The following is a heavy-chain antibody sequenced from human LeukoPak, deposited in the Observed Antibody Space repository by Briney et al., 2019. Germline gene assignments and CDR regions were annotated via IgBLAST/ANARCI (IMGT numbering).Heavy chain of an antibody. CDR2: VFKSGNT. J-gene: IGHJ4*02. Sequence: PSETLSLTCTVSGDSIDTTTYYWAWIRQSPGRGLEWIANVFKSGNTYYSPSLKGRVTLSVDTSKNQFSLQLASVTASDTAVYYCAGHLEYTPGSGAYGYFDNWGQGTLVTVSS. CDR3: AGHLEYTPGSGAYGYFDN. V-gene: IGHV4-39*01. CDR1: GDSIDTTTYY. D-gene: IGHD1-26*01.